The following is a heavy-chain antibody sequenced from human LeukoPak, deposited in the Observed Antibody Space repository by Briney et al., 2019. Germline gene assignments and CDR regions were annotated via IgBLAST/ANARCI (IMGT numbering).Heavy chain of an antibody. D-gene: IGHD5-12*01. CDR2: IKQDGSEK. CDR3: ARARTRGYSGYGEGY. CDR1: GFTFSSYW. J-gene: IGHJ4*02. Sequence: GGSLRLSCAASGFTFSSYWMSWVRQAPGKGLEWVANIKQDGSEKYYVDSVKGRFTISRDNAKNSLYLQMNRRRAEDTAVYYGARARTRGYSGYGEGYWGQGTLVTVSS. V-gene: IGHV3-7*03.